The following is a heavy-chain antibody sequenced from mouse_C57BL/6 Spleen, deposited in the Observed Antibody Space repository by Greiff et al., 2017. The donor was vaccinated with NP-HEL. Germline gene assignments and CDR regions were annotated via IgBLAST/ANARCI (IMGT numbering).Heavy chain of an antibody. J-gene: IGHJ4*01. D-gene: IGHD2-4*01. CDR2: ISSGSSTI. CDR3: PMITTKYYYAMDY. CDR1: GFTFSDYG. V-gene: IGHV5-17*01. Sequence: EVKLVESGGGLVKPGGSLKLSCAASGFTFSDYGMHWVRQAPEKGLEWVAYISSGSSTIYYADTVKGRFTISRDNAKNTLFLQMTSLRSEDTAMYYCPMITTKYYYAMDYWGQGTSVTVSS.